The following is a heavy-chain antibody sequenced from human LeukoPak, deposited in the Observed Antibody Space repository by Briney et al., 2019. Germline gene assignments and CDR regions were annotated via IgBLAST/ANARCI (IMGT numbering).Heavy chain of an antibody. Sequence: ASVKVSCKASGYTFTSYAMHWVRQAPGQRLEWMGWINAGNGNTKYSQKFQGRVTITRDTSASTAYMELSSLRSEDTAVYYCARASLRAVAGDYYYGMDVWAKGPRSPSP. J-gene: IGHJ6*02. CDR3: ARASLRAVAGDYYYGMDV. CDR1: GYTFTSYA. CDR2: INAGNGNT. D-gene: IGHD6-19*01. V-gene: IGHV1-3*01.